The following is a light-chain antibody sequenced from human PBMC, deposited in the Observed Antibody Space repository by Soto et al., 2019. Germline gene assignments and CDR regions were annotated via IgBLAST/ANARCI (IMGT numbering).Light chain of an antibody. V-gene: IGKV1-39*01. J-gene: IGKJ1*01. Sequence: DIQMTQSPSSLSASVGDRVTIAFQASQDISNYLNWYQQKPGKAPKLLIYAASSLQSGVPSRFSGSGSGTDFTLTISSLQTEDFATYYCQQSYSTPRFGQGTKVDIK. CDR1: QDISNY. CDR2: AAS. CDR3: QQSYSTPR.